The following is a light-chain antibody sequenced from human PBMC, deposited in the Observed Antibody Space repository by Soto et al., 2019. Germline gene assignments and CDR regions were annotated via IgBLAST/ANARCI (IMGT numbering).Light chain of an antibody. Sequence: ELVLTQSPGTLSLSPGERATLSCRASQSVSSSYLAWYQQKPGQAPRLLIYGASSRATGIPDRFSGSGSGTDFTLTISRLDPEDFAVYYCQQYGSSPYTCGQGSKLEIK. V-gene: IGKV3-20*01. CDR3: QQYGSSPYT. CDR1: QSVSSSY. J-gene: IGKJ2*01. CDR2: GAS.